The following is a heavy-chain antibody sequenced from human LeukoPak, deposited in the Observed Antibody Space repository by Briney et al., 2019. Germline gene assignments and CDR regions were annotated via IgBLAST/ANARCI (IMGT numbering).Heavy chain of an antibody. CDR1: GFTFSSYA. Sequence: GGSLRLSCAASGFTFSSYAMSWVRQAPGKGLEWVSTISGTGSSTYYTDSVKGRFTISRDNSKNTLYLQLNSLRAEDTAVYYCARIPKAAGAYYFDYWGQGTLVTVSS. J-gene: IGHJ4*02. CDR3: ARIPKAAGAYYFDY. D-gene: IGHD6-13*01. CDR2: ISGTGSST. V-gene: IGHV3-23*01.